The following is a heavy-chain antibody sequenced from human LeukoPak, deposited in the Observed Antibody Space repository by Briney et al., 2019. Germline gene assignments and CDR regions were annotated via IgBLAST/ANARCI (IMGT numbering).Heavy chain of an antibody. D-gene: IGHD2-2*01. CDR1: GGSISSGDYY. J-gene: IGHJ6*02. CDR2: IYYSGST. Sequence: PSQTLSLTCTVSGGSISSGDYYWSWIRQPPGKGLEWIGYIYYSGSTYYNPSLKSRVTISVDTSKNQFSLKLSSVTAADTAVYYCARADGYCSSTSCYLSPLRYGMDVWGQGTTVTVSS. CDR3: ARADGYCSSTSCYLSPLRYGMDV. V-gene: IGHV4-30-4*01.